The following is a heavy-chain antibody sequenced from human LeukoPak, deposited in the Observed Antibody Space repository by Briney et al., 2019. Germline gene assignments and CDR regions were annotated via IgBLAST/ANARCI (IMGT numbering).Heavy chain of an antibody. J-gene: IGHJ3*02. CDR3: TTFPSGFDI. CDR2: IKSKNDGGTT. Sequence: GGSLRLSCTASGFTFSNAWMSWVRQAPGEGLEWVGRIKSKNDGGTTDYAAPVKGRVTISRDDSKNTLYLQMNSLKTEDTAVYYCTTFPSGFDIWGQGTMVTVSS. V-gene: IGHV3-15*05. D-gene: IGHD3-3*01. CDR1: GFTFSNAW.